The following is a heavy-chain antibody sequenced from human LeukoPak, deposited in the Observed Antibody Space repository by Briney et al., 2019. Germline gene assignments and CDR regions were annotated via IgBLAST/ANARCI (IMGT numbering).Heavy chain of an antibody. CDR2: LNLDGSDK. D-gene: IGHD1-1*01. V-gene: IGHV3-7*03. CDR1: VFTFSESW. J-gene: IGHJ4*02. CDR3: AKGKRYPDY. Sequence: GGSLRLSCVVSVFTFSESWMSWVRQAPWKGLGWVASLNLDGSDKYYVDSVKGRFTISRDNAKNSLYLQMGSLRVEDTAVYYCAKGKRYPDYWGQGTLVTVSS.